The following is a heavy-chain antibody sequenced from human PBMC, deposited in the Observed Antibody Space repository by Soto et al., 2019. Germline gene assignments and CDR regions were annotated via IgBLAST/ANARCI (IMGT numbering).Heavy chain of an antibody. CDR2: IYYSGST. J-gene: IGHJ4*02. Sequence: SETLSLTCTVSGGSISSSSYYWGWIRQPPGKGLEWIGSIYYSGSTYYNPSLKSRVTISVDTSKNQFSLKLSSVTAADTAVYYCARRGKDSSGWTLDCWGQGTLVTVSS. CDR1: GGSISSSSYY. CDR3: ARRGKDSSGWTLDC. V-gene: IGHV4-39*01. D-gene: IGHD6-19*01.